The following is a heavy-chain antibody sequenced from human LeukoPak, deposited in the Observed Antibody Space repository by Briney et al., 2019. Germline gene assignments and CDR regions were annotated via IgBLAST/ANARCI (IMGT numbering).Heavy chain of an antibody. CDR1: GFTFSSYA. J-gene: IGHJ4*02. Sequence: GGSLRLSCAASGFTFSSYAMSWVRQAPGKGLEWVSSISGSGGNTYYTDSVKGRFTISRDNSKNTLYLQMNSLRAEDTAVYYCARPDTAMEYYFDYWGQGTLVTVSS. D-gene: IGHD5-18*01. V-gene: IGHV3-23*01. CDR2: ISGSGGNT. CDR3: ARPDTAMEYYFDY.